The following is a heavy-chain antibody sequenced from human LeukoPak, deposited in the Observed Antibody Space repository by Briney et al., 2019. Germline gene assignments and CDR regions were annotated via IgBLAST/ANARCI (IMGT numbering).Heavy chain of an antibody. D-gene: IGHD2-21*02. V-gene: IGHV4-59*01. Sequence: PSETLSLTCSVSGGSINSYYWSWIRQPPGKGLEWIGYIYCSGSTNYNPSLKSRVTISVDTSKNQFSLRLSSVTAADTAVYYCARAVTPQPFFDYWGQGTLVTVSS. CDR1: GGSINSYY. CDR3: ARAVTPQPFFDY. J-gene: IGHJ4*02. CDR2: IYCSGST.